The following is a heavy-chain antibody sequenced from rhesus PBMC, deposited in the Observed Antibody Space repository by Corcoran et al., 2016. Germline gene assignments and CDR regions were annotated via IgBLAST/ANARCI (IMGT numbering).Heavy chain of an antibody. J-gene: IGHJ3*01. CDR2: INGKNATT. Sequence: QVQLQESGPGLVKPSETLSLTCAVSGVSISSYWWTWIRQPPGKGLEWIGEINGKNATTSDKSSLKSRVTFSKDASKNQFSLKLSSVPAADTAVYFCARVVQLGGFDFWGQGLRVTVSS. D-gene: IGHD1-1*01. CDR3: ARVVQLGGFDF. CDR1: GVSISSYW. V-gene: IGHV4-80*01.